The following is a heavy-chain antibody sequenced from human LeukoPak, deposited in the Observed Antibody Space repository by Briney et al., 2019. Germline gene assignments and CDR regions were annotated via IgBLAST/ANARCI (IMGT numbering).Heavy chain of an antibody. CDR3: ARAGSYYGSGRYLDLDY. V-gene: IGHV5-51*01. CDR1: GYSFTSYW. J-gene: IGHJ4*02. D-gene: IGHD3-10*01. CDR2: IYPGDSDT. Sequence: GESLKISCKGSGYSFTSYWIGWVRQMPGKGLEWMGIIYPGDSDTRYSPSFQGQVTISADKSISTAYLQWSSLKASDTAMYYCARAGSYYGSGRYLDLDYWGQGTLVTVSS.